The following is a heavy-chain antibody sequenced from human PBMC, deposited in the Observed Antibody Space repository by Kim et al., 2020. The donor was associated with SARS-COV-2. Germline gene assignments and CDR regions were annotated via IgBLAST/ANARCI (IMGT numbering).Heavy chain of an antibody. CDR3: AKERGLMCYYGSGLWFDP. CDR1: GFTFSSYA. CDR2: ISGSGGST. V-gene: IGHV3-23*01. J-gene: IGHJ5*02. Sequence: GGSLRLSCAASGFTFSSYAMSWVRQAPGKGLEWVSAISGSGGSTYYADSVKGRFTISRDNSKNTLYLQMNSLRAEDTAVYYCAKERGLMCYYGSGLWFDPWGQGTLVTVSS. D-gene: IGHD3-10*01.